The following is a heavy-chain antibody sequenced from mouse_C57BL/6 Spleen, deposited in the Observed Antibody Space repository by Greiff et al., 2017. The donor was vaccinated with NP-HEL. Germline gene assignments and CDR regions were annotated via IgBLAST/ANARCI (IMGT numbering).Heavy chain of an antibody. Sequence: QVQLQQSGAELVKPGASVKMSCKASGYTFTSYWITRVKQRPGQGLEWIGDIYPGSGSTNYNEKFKSKATLTVDTSSSTAYMQLSSLTSEDSAVYYCAREDSNYPAWFAYWGQGTLVTVSA. CDR2: IYPGSGST. V-gene: IGHV1-55*01. CDR1: GYTFTSYW. D-gene: IGHD2-5*01. CDR3: AREDSNYPAWFAY. J-gene: IGHJ3*01.